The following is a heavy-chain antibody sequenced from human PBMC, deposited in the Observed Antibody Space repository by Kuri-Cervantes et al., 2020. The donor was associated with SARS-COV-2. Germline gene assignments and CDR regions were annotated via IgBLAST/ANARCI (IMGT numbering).Heavy chain of an antibody. CDR3: ARGRNYYDSSGYFYYFDY. V-gene: IGHV4-34*01. D-gene: IGHD3-22*01. J-gene: IGHJ4*02. Sequence: SQTLSLTCADYVGSFSGYYWSWIRQPPGKGLGWIGEINHSGSTNYNPSLKSRVTISVDTSKNQFPLKLSSVTAADTAVYYCARGRNYYDSSGYFYYFDYWGQGTLVTVSS. CDR2: INHSGST. CDR1: VGSFSGYY.